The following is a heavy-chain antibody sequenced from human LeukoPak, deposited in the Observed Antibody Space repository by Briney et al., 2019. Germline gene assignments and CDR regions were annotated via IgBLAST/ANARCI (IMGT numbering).Heavy chain of an antibody. V-gene: IGHV3-9*03. CDR1: GFTFDDYA. CDR3: AKCRCAETDLHYYMDV. Sequence: PGGSLRLSCAASGFTFDDYAMHWVRQAPGRGLEWVSGISWNSGSIGYADSVKGRFTISRDNAKNSLYLQMNSLRAEDMALYYCAKCRCAETDLHYYMDVWGKGTTVTVSS. CDR2: ISWNSGSI. D-gene: IGHD1-14*01. J-gene: IGHJ6*03.